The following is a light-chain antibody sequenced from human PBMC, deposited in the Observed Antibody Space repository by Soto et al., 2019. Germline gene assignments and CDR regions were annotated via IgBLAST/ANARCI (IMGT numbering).Light chain of an antibody. J-gene: IGKJ2*01. CDR2: GAS. Sequence: EIVLTQSPGTLSLSPGERATLSCRASQSVSSNYLAWYQQKPGQAPRLLIYGASSRAAGIPDRFSGSGSGTDFTLTISRLEPEDFAVFYCQQYGGSPRTFGQGTKLEIK. V-gene: IGKV3-20*01. CDR1: QSVSSNY. CDR3: QQYGGSPRT.